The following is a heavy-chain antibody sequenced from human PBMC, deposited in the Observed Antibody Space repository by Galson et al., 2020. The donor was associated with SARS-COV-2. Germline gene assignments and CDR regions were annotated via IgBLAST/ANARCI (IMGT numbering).Heavy chain of an antibody. V-gene: IGHV3-53*01. CDR1: GLTVSTNY. CDR2: IYTDVRT. J-gene: IGHJ5*02. Sequence: LSLTCAASGLTVSTNYMNWVRQAPGKGLEWVSVIYTDVRTFYTDSVKGRFTISRDNSKNMVSLQMNSLRAEDTAVYYCARDHGGGFPLNNWFDPWGQGTLVNVSS. CDR3: ARDHGGGFPLNNWFDP. D-gene: IGHD1-26*01.